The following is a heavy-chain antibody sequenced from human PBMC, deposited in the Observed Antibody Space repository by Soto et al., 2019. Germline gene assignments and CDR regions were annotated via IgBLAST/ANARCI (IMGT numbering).Heavy chain of an antibody. CDR2: ISHLETT. Sequence: TLSLTCSVSGVTMSYCGYSWSWIRHSPVKGLDWLGYISHLETTYYNPSFKSRLSLSIDRTRNQFSLSRSSMTAADTAVYYCSRSAVLGLHYSGSFYFDSWGQGTLVTDSS. V-gene: IGHV4-30-2*06. CDR1: GVTMSYCGYS. J-gene: IGHJ4*02. D-gene: IGHD6-6*01. CDR3: SRSAVLGLHYSGSFYFDS.